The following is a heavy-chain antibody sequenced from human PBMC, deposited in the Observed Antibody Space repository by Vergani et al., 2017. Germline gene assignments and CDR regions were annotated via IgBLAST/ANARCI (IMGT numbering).Heavy chain of an antibody. Sequence: QVQLVQSGAEVKKPGSSVKVSCKASGGTFSSYAISWVRQAPGQGLEWMGGFDPEDGETIYAQKFQGRVTMTEDTSTDTAYMELSSLRSEDTAVYYCATDKGWFDPWGQGTLVTVSS. CDR2: FDPEDGET. J-gene: IGHJ5*02. CDR1: GGTFSSYA. CDR3: ATDKGWFDP. V-gene: IGHV1-24*01.